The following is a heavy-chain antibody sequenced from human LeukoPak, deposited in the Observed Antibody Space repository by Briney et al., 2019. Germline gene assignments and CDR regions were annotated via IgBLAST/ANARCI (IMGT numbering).Heavy chain of an antibody. J-gene: IGHJ4*02. Sequence: GGSLRLSCAASGFIVSSKYMSWVRQAPGKGLEWVAVISYDGSNKYYADSVKGRFTISRDNSKNTLYLQMNSLRAEDTAVYYCAKDQAVLWFGEFDYWGQGTLVTVSS. D-gene: IGHD3-10*01. CDR2: ISYDGSNK. CDR3: AKDQAVLWFGEFDY. V-gene: IGHV3-30*18. CDR1: GFIVSSKY.